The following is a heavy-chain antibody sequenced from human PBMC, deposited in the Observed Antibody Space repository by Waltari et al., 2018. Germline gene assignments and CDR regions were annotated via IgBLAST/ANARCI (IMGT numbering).Heavy chain of an antibody. CDR1: GGSISSSSYY. CDR3: ARLYGSGSYYHFDY. D-gene: IGHD3-10*01. Sequence: QLQLQESGPGLVKPSETLSLTCTVSGGSISSSSYYWGWIRQPPGKGLEWIGSIYYSGCTYSNPSHKCRVTISVDTSKNQFSLKLSSVTAADTAVYYCARLYGSGSYYHFDYWGQGTLVTVSS. V-gene: IGHV4-39*01. CDR2: IYYSGCT. J-gene: IGHJ4*02.